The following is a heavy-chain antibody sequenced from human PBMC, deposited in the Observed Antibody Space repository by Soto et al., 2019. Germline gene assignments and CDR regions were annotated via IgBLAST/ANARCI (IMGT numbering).Heavy chain of an antibody. CDR2: INWNSGSI. CDR1: GFTFDDYA. D-gene: IGHD6-13*01. CDR3: VKDESINWYSGHFRH. V-gene: IGHV3-9*01. Sequence: EVQLVESGGGLVQPGRSLRLSCAASGFTFDDYAMHWVRQVPGKGLEWVSGINWNSGSIGYGDSVKGRFANSRDNAKNSLHLQMNSLSAEDTAFYYCVKDESINWYSGHFRHWGQGNLVTVSS. J-gene: IGHJ1*01.